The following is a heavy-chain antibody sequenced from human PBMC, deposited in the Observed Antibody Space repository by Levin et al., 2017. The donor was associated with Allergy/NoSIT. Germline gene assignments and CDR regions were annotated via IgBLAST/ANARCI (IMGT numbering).Heavy chain of an antibody. Sequence: GGSLRLSCAASGFTFSSYTMNWVRQAPGKGLEWVSYISSSSSAMDYADSVKGRFTISRDNAKNSLYLQMNSLRAEDTAVYYCAREGGLDYWGQGTLVTVSS. CDR2: ISSSSSAM. D-gene: IGHD3-16*01. CDR1: GFTFSSYT. J-gene: IGHJ4*02. CDR3: AREGGLDY. V-gene: IGHV3-48*01.